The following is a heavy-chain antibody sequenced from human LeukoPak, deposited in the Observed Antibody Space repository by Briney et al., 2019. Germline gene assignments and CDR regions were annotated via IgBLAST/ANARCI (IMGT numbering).Heavy chain of an antibody. CDR2: ISYDGSNK. D-gene: IGHD3-16*01. CDR3: ARDLWGSYGYYFDY. V-gene: IGHV3-30-3*01. Sequence: GRSLRLSCAASGFSFSSYAMHWVRQAPGKGLERVTVISYDGSNKYYADSVKGRFTISRDNSKNTLYLQMNSLRAEDTAVYYCARDLWGSYGYYFDYWGQGTLVTVSS. CDR1: GFSFSSYA. J-gene: IGHJ4*02.